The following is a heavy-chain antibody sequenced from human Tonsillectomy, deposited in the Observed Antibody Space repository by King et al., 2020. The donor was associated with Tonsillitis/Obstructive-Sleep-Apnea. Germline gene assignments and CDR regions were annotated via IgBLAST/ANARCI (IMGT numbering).Heavy chain of an antibody. CDR2: IYYSGST. CDR3: ARPNDYYYYYMDV. Sequence: QLQESGPGLVKPSEALSLTCTVSGGSISSSSYYWGWIRQPPGKGLEWIGSIYYSGSTYYNPSLKSRVTISVDTSKNQFSLKLGSVTAADKAVYYCARPNDYYYYYMDVWGKGTTVTVSS. V-gene: IGHV4-39*01. J-gene: IGHJ6*03. CDR1: GGSISSSSYY.